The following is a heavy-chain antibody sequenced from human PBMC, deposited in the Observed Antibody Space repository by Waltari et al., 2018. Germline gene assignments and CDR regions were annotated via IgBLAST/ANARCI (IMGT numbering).Heavy chain of an antibody. CDR2: ISGSGGST. Sequence: EVQLLECGGGLVQPGGSLRLSCAASGFTFSSYAMSWVRQAPGKGLGWVSAISGSGGSTYYAASVQGRVTICRDNSKNALYLRMKSLRAEDTAVYYCANDGARLQLCLGGVDYWGQGTLVTVSS. V-gene: IGHV3-23*01. D-gene: IGHD5-18*01. J-gene: IGHJ4*02. CDR1: GFTFSSYA. CDR3: ANDGARLQLCLGGVDY.